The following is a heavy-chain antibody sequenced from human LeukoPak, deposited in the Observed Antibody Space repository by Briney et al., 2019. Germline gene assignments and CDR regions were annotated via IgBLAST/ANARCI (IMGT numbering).Heavy chain of an antibody. CDR2: FDPEDGET. CDR1: GYTLTELS. V-gene: IGHV1-24*01. D-gene: IGHD3-10*01. CDR3: ARGSITMVRGEGTYYYYMDV. Sequence: GASVKVSCKVSGYTLTELSMHWVRQAPGKGLEWMGGFDPEDGETIYAQKFQGRVTITTDESTSTAYMELSSLRSEDTAVYYCARGSITMVRGEGTYYYYMDVWGKGTTVTVSS. J-gene: IGHJ6*03.